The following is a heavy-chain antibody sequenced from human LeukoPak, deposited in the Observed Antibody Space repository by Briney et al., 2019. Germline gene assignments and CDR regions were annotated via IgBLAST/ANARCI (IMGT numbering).Heavy chain of an antibody. CDR3: ARVRAHNDILTGYYEDY. CDR2: SYYSGST. CDR1: GGSISSGGYY. J-gene: IGHJ4*02. Sequence: PSETLSLTCTVSGGSISSGGYYWSWIRQHPGKGLEWIGYSYYSGSTYYNPSLKSRVTISLETSKNKFSLKLSTGTAADTAVYYCARVRAHNDILTGYYEDYWGQGTLVTVSS. D-gene: IGHD3-9*01. V-gene: IGHV4-31*03.